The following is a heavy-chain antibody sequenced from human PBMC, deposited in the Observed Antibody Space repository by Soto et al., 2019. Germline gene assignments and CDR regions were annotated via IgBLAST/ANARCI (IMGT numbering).Heavy chain of an antibody. J-gene: IGHJ4*02. CDR3: ARGPLDY. CDR1: GFTFRTYW. CDR2: INGDGSEK. V-gene: IGHV3-7*03. Sequence: GGSLRLSCAASGFTFRTYWMNLVRQAPGRGLEWVANINGDGSEKTYVDSVEGRFTISRDNAKNSLDLQMSSLRAGDTAVYYCARGPLDYWGQGTLVTVSS.